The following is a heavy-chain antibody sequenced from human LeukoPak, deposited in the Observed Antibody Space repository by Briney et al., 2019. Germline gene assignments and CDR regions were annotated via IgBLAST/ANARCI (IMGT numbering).Heavy chain of an antibody. D-gene: IGHD6-19*01. CDR3: ARDRDSSGWYNGFQH. J-gene: IGHJ1*01. CDR2: INPSGGST. V-gene: IGHV1-46*01. Sequence: ASVKVSCKASGYTFSSYYMHWVRQAPGQGLEWMGIINPSGGSTSYAQKFQGRVTMTRDTSTSTVYMELSGLRSEDTAVYYCARDRDSSGWYNGFQHWGQGTLVTVSA. CDR1: GYTFSSYY.